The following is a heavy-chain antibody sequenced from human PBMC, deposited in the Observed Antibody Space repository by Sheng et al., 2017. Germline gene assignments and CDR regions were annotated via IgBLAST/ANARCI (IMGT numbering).Heavy chain of an antibody. J-gene: IGHJ5*02. CDR1: GFTFNTYA. D-gene: IGHD3-22*01. V-gene: IGHV3-23*01. Sequence: EVQLLESGGGLVQPGGSLRLSCAASGFTFNTYAMSWVRQAPGKGLEWVSAISGSGASTYYADSVKGRFTISRDNSKNTLYLQINSLRVEDTAVYYCAKESFWGRSGFYGQNWFDPRGRGNPRSPSPQ. CDR2: ISGSGAST. CDR3: AKESFWGRSGFYGQNWFDP.